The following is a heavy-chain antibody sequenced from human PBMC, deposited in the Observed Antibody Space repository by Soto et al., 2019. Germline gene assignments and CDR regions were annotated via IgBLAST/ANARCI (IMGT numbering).Heavy chain of an antibody. CDR3: AREVFGSSWYPSNKYYFDY. J-gene: IGHJ4*02. CDR2: IIPIFGTA. V-gene: IGHV1-69*01. D-gene: IGHD6-13*01. Sequence: QVQLVQSGAEVQKPGSSVKVSCKASGGTFSSYAISWVRQAPGQGLEWMGGIIPIFGTANYAQKFQGRVTITADESTSTAYMELSSLRSEDTAVYYCAREVFGSSWYPSNKYYFDYWGQGTLVTVSS. CDR1: GGTFSSYA.